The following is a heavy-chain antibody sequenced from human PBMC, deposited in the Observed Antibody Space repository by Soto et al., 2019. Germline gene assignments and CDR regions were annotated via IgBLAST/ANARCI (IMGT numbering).Heavy chain of an antibody. Sequence: QLQLQESGPGLVKPSETLSLTCTVSGGSISSTYSYWAWIRQSPGNGLEWIGSVYYSGTTNHKPALESCFTTSADTSKNLFSLKLNSLTAADTAVYYCARQPTRTDLTADATHFFDFWGQGALITVSS. V-gene: IGHV4-39*01. CDR3: ARQPTRTDLTADATHFFDF. CDR1: GGSISSTYSY. CDR2: VYYSGTT. D-gene: IGHD2-21*02. J-gene: IGHJ4*02.